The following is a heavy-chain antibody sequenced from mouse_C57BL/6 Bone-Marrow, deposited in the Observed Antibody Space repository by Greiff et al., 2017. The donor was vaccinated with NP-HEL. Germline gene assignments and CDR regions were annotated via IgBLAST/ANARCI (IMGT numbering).Heavy chain of an antibody. CDR1: GYTFTSYW. J-gene: IGHJ4*01. Sequence: QVQLQQPGAELVKPGASVKLSCKASGYTFTSYWLQWVKQRPGQGLEWIGEIDPSDSYTNYNQKFKGKATLTVDTSSITAYMQLSSLTSEDSAVYYCAREGYSNYVYAMDYWGQGTSVTVSS. V-gene: IGHV1-50*01. CDR3: AREGYSNYVYAMDY. D-gene: IGHD2-5*01. CDR2: IDPSDSYT.